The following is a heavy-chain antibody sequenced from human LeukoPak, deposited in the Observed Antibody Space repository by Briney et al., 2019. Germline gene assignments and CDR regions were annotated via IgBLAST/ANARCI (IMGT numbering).Heavy chain of an antibody. CDR1: GYTFTSYG. J-gene: IGHJ4*02. V-gene: IGHV1-18*01. CDR2: ISAYNGNT. D-gene: IGHD3-22*01. Sequence: ASVKVSCKASGYTFTSYGISWVRQAPGQGLEWMGWISAYNGNTNYAQKLQGRVTMTTDTSTSTAYMELRSLRSDDTAVYYCARVQWDYYDIPRDFDYWGQGTLVTVSS. CDR3: ARVQWDYYDIPRDFDY.